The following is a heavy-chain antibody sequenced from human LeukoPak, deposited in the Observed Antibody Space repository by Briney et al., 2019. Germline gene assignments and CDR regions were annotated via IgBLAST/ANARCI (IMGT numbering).Heavy chain of an antibody. Sequence: GGSLRLSCAASGFTFSSYGMHWVRQAPGKGLEWVAVISYDGSNKYYADSVKGRFTISRDNSKNTLCLQMNSLRAGDTAVYYCAKVPYGDYVFAFDYWGQGTLVTVSS. D-gene: IGHD4-17*01. CDR3: AKVPYGDYVFAFDY. V-gene: IGHV3-30*18. CDR2: ISYDGSNK. J-gene: IGHJ4*02. CDR1: GFTFSSYG.